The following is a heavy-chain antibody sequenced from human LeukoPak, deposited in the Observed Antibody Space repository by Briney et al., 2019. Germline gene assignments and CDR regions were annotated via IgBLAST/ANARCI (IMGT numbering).Heavy chain of an antibody. D-gene: IGHD6-19*01. CDR2: IYYSGSS. CDR1: GGSISSYY. Sequence: PSETLSLTCTVSGGSISSYYWSWLRQPPGKGLEWVGYIYYSGSSNYNPSLKSRVTISVDTSKNQFSLKLSSVTAADTAVYYCARYIAVAAGNDAFDIWGQGTMVTVSS. J-gene: IGHJ3*02. CDR3: ARYIAVAAGNDAFDI. V-gene: IGHV4-59*01.